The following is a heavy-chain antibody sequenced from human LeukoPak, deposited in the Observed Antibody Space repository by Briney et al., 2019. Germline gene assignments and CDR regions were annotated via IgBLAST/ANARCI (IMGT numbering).Heavy chain of an antibody. D-gene: IGHD4-11*01. CDR3: ARDGPGRTVTTDY. J-gene: IGHJ4*02. CDR1: GGSFSSYA. V-gene: IGHV1-69*13. CDR2: IIPIFGTA. Sequence: SVKVSCKASGGSFSSYAISWVREAPGQGLEWMGGIIPIFGTANYAQKFQGRVTITADESTSTAYMELSSLRSEDTAVYYCARDGPGRTVTTDYWGQGTLVTVSS.